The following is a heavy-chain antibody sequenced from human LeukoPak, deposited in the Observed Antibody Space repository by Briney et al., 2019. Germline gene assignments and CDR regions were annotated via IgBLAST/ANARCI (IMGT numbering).Heavy chain of an antibody. CDR1: GFIFSDYT. CDR2: ISHDSSYI. Sequence: PGGSLRLSCAASGFIFSDYTMNWVRQAPGKGMEWVSSISHDSSYIFYADSVKGRFTISRDNAKNSLYLQMNSLRVEDTATYYCANNLYCASASCLWGQGTLVSVSS. CDR3: ANNLYCASASCL. J-gene: IGHJ4*02. D-gene: IGHD2-2*01. V-gene: IGHV3-21*01.